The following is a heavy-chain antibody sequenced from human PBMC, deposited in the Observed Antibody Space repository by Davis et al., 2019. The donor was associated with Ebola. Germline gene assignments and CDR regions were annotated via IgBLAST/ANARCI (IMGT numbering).Heavy chain of an antibody. D-gene: IGHD3-3*01. J-gene: IGHJ6*02. Sequence: PGGSLRLSCAASGFTFSSYSMNWVRQAPGKGLEWVSSISSSSSYIYYADSVKGRFTISRDNAKNSLYLQMNSLRAEDTAVYYCARESYDFWSGYSYYGMDVWGQGTTVTVSS. CDR3: ARESYDFWSGYSYYGMDV. V-gene: IGHV3-21*01. CDR1: GFTFSSYS. CDR2: ISSSSSYI.